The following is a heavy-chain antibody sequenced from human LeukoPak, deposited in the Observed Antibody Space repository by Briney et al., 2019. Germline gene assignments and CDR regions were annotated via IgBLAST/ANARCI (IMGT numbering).Heavy chain of an antibody. Sequence: SETLSLTCTVSGYSINSGYTWGWIRQPPGKGLEWIGNIYHSGGTYYNPSLTSRVTISVDTSKNQFSLKLSSVTAADTAVYYCARGTGGTVDYWGQGTLVTVSS. CDR1: GYSINSGYT. CDR2: IYHSGGT. J-gene: IGHJ4*02. V-gene: IGHV4-38-2*02. CDR3: ARGTGGTVDY. D-gene: IGHD1-26*01.